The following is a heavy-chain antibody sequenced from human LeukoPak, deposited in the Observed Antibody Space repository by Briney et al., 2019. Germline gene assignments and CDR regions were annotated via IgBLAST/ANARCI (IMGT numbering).Heavy chain of an antibody. Sequence: PGGSLRLSCAASGFTFSSYGMHWVRQAPGKGLEGVAVIWYDGSNKYYADSVKGRFTISRDNSKNTLYLQMNSLRAEDTAVYYCARQTPYWYFDLWGRGTLVTVSS. CDR1: GFTFSSYG. J-gene: IGHJ2*01. CDR3: ARQTPYWYFDL. CDR2: IWYDGSNK. V-gene: IGHV3-33*01.